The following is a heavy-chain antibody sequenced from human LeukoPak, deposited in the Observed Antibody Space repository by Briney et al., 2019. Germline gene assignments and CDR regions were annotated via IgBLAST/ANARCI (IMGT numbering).Heavy chain of an antibody. Sequence: PSETLSLTCTVSVGSISSGGHFWSWIRQHPGKGLEWIGHIYYSGTTYYNPSLKSRLTISVDTSENQFSLKVNSVTAADTAVYYGTRSYNRYVDLGWFDPWGQGTQVIVSS. J-gene: IGHJ5*02. V-gene: IGHV4-31*03. CDR3: TRSYNRYVDLGWFDP. D-gene: IGHD1-20*01. CDR1: VGSISSGGHF. CDR2: IYYSGTT.